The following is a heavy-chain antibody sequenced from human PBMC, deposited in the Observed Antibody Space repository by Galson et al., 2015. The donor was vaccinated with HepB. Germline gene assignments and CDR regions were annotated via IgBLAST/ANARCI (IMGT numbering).Heavy chain of an antibody. CDR2: IRSKAYGGTT. J-gene: IGHJ6*04. Sequence: SLRLSCAASGFTFGDYAMSWFRQPPGKGLEWVGFIRSKAYGGTTEYAASVKGRFTISRDDSKSIAYLQMNSLKTEDTAVYYCSRRRGYSYGLPDVWGKGTTVTVSS. D-gene: IGHD5-18*01. V-gene: IGHV3-49*03. CDR1: GFTFGDYA. CDR3: SRRRGYSYGLPDV.